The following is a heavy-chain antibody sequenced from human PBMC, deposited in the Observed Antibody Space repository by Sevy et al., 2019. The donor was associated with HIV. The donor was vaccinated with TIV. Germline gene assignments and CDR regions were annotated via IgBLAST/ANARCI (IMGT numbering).Heavy chain of an antibody. CDR3: ARDLTSSATTVAHFDH. J-gene: IGHJ4*02. V-gene: IGHV3-48*03. Sequence: GGSLRLSCAASGFTFSSYEMNWVRQAPGKGLEWVSYINNSGTTISYSDSVRGRFSKYRDNARNLLYLKMNSLRGEVTAVYYCARDLTSSATTVAHFDHWGQGTLVTVSS. CDR1: GFTFSSYE. CDR2: INNSGTTI. D-gene: IGHD4-17*01.